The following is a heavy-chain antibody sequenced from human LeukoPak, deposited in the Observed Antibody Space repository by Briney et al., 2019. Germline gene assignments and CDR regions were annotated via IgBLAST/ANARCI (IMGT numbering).Heavy chain of an antibody. D-gene: IGHD3-10*01. V-gene: IGHV4-34*01. CDR2: INHSGST. Sequence: SETLSLTCAVYGGSFSGYYWSWIRQPPGKGLEWIGEINHSGSTNYNPSLKSRVTISVDTSKNQFSLKLSSVTAADTAVYYCAGGITMVRGVMGNYYYYYAMDVWGQGTTITVSS. CDR3: AGGITMVRGVMGNYYYYYAMDV. J-gene: IGHJ6*02. CDR1: GGSFSGYY.